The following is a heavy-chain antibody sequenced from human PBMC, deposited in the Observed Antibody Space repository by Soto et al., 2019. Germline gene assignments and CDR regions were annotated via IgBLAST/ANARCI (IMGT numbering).Heavy chain of an antibody. CDR2: ISGSGGST. D-gene: IGHD3-3*01. J-gene: IGHJ4*02. V-gene: IGHV3-23*01. CDR1: GFTFSSYA. Sequence: GGSLRLSCAASGFTFSSYAMSWVRQAPGKGLEWVPAISGSGGSTYYADSVKGRFTISRDNSKNTLYLQMNSLRAEDTAVYYCAKDEDDVRLIFLDFWSGYAPCYFDYLGQGTLLTISS. CDR3: AKDEDDVRLIFLDFWSGYAPCYFDY.